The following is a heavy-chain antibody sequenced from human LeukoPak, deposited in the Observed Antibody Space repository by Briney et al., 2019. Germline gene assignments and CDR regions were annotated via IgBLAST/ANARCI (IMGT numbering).Heavy chain of an antibody. Sequence: GGSLRLSCAESGFTFSSYGMHWVRQAPGKGLEWVTVIWYDGSNKCYADSVKGRFTISRDNSKNTLYLQMNSLRAEDTAVYYCARDLRTAAGYYYGMDVWGQGTTVTVSS. CDR3: ARDLRTAAGYYYGMDV. V-gene: IGHV3-33*01. J-gene: IGHJ6*02. CDR2: IWYDGSNK. D-gene: IGHD6-13*01. CDR1: GFTFSSYG.